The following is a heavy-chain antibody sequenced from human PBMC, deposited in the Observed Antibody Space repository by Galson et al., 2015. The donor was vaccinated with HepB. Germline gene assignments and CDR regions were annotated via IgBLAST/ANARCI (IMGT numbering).Heavy chain of an antibody. CDR1: GFTFSYYA. CDR2: ITPSGDNT. V-gene: IGHV3-23*01. D-gene: IGHD3-16*01. J-gene: IGHJ5*01. CDR3: AKGYGLFDS. Sequence: SLRLSCAASGFTFSYYAMSWVRQAPGKGLEWVSAITPSGDNTYSADSMKGRFTISRDNSKNTLFLQMNSLRADDTAIYFCAKGYGLFDSWGQGILVTVSS.